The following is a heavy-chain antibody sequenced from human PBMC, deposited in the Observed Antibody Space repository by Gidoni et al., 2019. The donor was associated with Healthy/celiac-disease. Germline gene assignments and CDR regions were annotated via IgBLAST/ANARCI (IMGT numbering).Heavy chain of an antibody. CDR1: GFTFSRYA. CDR2: ISYDGSNK. D-gene: IGHD3-3*01. V-gene: IGHV3-30-3*01. J-gene: IGHJ4*02. CDR3: ARVAVGYDFWSGYLDY. Sequence: QVQLVESGGGVVQPGRSLRLSCAASGFTFSRYAMHWVRQAPGKGLEWVAVISYDGSNKYYADSVKGRFTISRDNSKNTLYLQMNSLRAEDTAVYYCARVAVGYDFWSGYLDYWGQGTLVTVSS.